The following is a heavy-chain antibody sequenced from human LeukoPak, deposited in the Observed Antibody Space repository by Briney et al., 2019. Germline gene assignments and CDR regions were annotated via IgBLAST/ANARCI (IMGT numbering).Heavy chain of an antibody. J-gene: IGHJ5*02. V-gene: IGHV3-23*01. CDR2: ISGGHYPT. Sequence: EGSLRLSCAASGFSFSSFAMTWVRQAPGKGLEWVSSISGGHYPTYNTDSVKGRFTISRDNSKNTLYLQMNSLRADDTAVYYCAKDPNGDYVGAFDPWGQGTLVTVSS. CDR1: GFSFSSFA. D-gene: IGHD4-17*01. CDR3: AKDPNGDYVGAFDP.